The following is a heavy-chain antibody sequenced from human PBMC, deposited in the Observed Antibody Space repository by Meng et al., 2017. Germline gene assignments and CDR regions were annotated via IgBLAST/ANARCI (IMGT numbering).Heavy chain of an antibody. CDR2: IYYSGST. CDR3: ARDRVVRGLSYYYYGMDV. Sequence: GSLRLSCTVSGGSISSSSYSWGWIRQPPGKGLEWIGSIYYSGSTYYNPSLKSRVTISVDTSKNQFSLKLSSVTAADTAVYYCARDRVVRGLSYYYYGMDVWGQGTTVTVSS. J-gene: IGHJ6*02. D-gene: IGHD3-10*01. V-gene: IGHV4-39*07. CDR1: GGSISSSSYS.